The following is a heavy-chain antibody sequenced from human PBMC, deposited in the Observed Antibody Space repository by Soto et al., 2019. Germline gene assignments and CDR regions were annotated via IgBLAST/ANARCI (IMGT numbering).Heavy chain of an antibody. V-gene: IGHV3-64D*06. J-gene: IGHJ4*02. CDR1: GFIFIIYG. D-gene: IGHD3-22*01. Sequence: AGGSLRLSCSGSGFIFIIYGIHWVRQAPGKGLEKVSFISIDGRRTHYADSEKGRFTISRDNSKNTAYFKMSSLRPEDTALYYCVKGEYYYDGSAYYPFDYWGQGRMVTVSS. CDR2: ISIDGRRT. CDR3: VKGEYYYDGSAYYPFDY.